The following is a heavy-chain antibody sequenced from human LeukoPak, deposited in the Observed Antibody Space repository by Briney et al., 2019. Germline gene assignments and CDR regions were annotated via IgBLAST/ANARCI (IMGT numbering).Heavy chain of an antibody. J-gene: IGHJ3*02. Sequence: HPGGSLRLSCAASGFTFSSYSMNWVRQAPGKGLEWVSYISSSSSTIYYADSVKGRFTISRDNAKNSLFLQMNRLGAEDTAVYYCATSPNPFHMWGQGTKVTVS. CDR3: ATSPNPFHM. V-gene: IGHV3-48*01. CDR2: ISSSSSTI. CDR1: GFTFSSYS.